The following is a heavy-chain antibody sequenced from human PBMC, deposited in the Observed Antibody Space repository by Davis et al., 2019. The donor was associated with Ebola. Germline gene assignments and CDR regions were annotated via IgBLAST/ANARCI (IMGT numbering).Heavy chain of an antibody. CDR2: IYYSGST. Sequence: MPSETLSLTCTVSGGSISSYYWSWIRQPPGKGLEWIGYIYYSGSTNYNPSLKSRVTISVDTSKNQFSLKLSSVTAADTAVYYCARGAKSNYYGSGSYYPFYYYGMDVWGKGTTVTVSS. D-gene: IGHD3-10*01. CDR1: GGSISSYY. J-gene: IGHJ6*04. V-gene: IGHV4-59*01. CDR3: ARGAKSNYYGSGSYYPFYYYGMDV.